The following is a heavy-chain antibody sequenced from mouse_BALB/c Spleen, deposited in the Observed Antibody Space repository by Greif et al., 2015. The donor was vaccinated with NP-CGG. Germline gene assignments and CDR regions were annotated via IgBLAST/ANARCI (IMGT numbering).Heavy chain of an antibody. CDR1: GYSITSDYA. J-gene: IGHJ3*01. V-gene: IGHV3-2*02. D-gene: IGHD2-14*01. CDR2: ISYSGST. Sequence: EVKLVESGPGLVKPSQSLSLTCTVTGYSITSDYAWNWIRQFPGNKLEWMGYISYSGSTSYNPSLKSRISITRDTSKNQFFLQLNSVTTEDTATYYCAREGYRYEWFAYWGQGTLVTVSA. CDR3: AREGYRYEWFAY.